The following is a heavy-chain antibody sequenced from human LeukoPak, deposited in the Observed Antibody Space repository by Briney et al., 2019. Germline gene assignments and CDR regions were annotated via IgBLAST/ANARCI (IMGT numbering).Heavy chain of an antibody. Sequence: GGSLRLSCAASGFTFSSYWMSWVRQAPGKGLEWVSGISGSGGSTYYADSVKGRFTISRDNSKNTLYLQMNSLRAEDTAVYYCAKSYYGNYFDYWGQGTLVTVSS. CDR2: ISGSGGST. CDR3: AKSYYGNYFDY. CDR1: GFTFSSYW. J-gene: IGHJ4*02. D-gene: IGHD1-26*01. V-gene: IGHV3-23*01.